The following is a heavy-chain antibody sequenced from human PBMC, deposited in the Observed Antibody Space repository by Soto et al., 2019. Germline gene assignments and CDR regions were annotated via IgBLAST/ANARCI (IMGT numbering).Heavy chain of an antibody. CDR3: AKVGYCSGGSCYSHWFDP. Sequence: EVQLLESGGGLVQPGGSLRLSCAASGFTFSSYAMSWVRQAPGKGLEWVSAISGSGGSTYYADSVKGRFTISRDNSKNTLDLQMNSLRAEDTAVYYCAKVGYCSGGSCYSHWFDPWGQGTLVTVSS. CDR1: GFTFSSYA. D-gene: IGHD2-15*01. V-gene: IGHV3-23*01. CDR2: ISGSGGST. J-gene: IGHJ5*02.